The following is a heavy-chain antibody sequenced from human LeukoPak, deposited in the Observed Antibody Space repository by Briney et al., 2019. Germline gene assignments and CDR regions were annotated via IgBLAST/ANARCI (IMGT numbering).Heavy chain of an antibody. CDR3: ARDGRSMVRGATDY. CDR1: GGSISSYY. V-gene: IGHV4-59*01. CDR2: NSYSGNT. Sequence: SETLSLTCTVFGGSISSYYWTWIRQPPGKGLEWIGYNSYSGNTNYNPSLQSRVSISVGMSKNQFSLKVSSVTAADTAVYYCARDGRSMVRGATDYWGQGTLVTVSS. D-gene: IGHD3-10*01. J-gene: IGHJ4*02.